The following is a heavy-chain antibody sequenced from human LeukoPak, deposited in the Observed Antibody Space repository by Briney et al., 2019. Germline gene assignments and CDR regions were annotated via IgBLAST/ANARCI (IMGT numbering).Heavy chain of an antibody. CDR1: GGSISSSSYY. CDR3: ARSSALVVISY. V-gene: IGHV4-39*07. Sequence: SETLSLTCTVSGGSISSSSYYWGWIRQPPGKGLEWIGSIYYSGSTYYNPSLKSRVTISVDTSKNQFSLKLSSVTAADTAVYYCARSSALVVISYWGQGTLVTVSS. D-gene: IGHD3-22*01. J-gene: IGHJ4*02. CDR2: IYYSGST.